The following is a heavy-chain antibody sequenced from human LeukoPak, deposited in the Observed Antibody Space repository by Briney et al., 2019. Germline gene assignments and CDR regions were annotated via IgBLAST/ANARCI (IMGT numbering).Heavy chain of an antibody. CDR2: INSDGSVT. Sequence: GGSLRLSCAASGFTFRRNWMHWVRQAPGKGLVWVSRINSDGSVTDYADSVKGRFTISRDNSKNTLYLQMNSLRAEDTAVYYCAKSLRRGGSGSYIHYYYYMDVWGKGTTVTISS. CDR3: AKSLRRGGSGSYIHYYYYMDV. CDR1: GFTFRRNW. D-gene: IGHD3-10*01. V-gene: IGHV3-74*01. J-gene: IGHJ6*03.